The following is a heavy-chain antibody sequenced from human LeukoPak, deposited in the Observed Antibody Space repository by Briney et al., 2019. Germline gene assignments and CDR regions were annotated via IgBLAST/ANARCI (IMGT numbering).Heavy chain of an antibody. CDR1: GGSLSGSY. J-gene: IGHJ4*02. CDR2: INHSGRT. CDR3: ARESRTGYGYGEQFDY. D-gene: IGHD5-18*01. Sequence: PSETLSLTCAVYGGSLSGSYWSWIRQPPGKGLEWIGEINHSGRTNYNPSLKSRVTISVDTSKNQFSLRLSSVTAADTAMYYCARESRTGYGYGEQFDYWGQGALVTVSS. V-gene: IGHV4-34*01.